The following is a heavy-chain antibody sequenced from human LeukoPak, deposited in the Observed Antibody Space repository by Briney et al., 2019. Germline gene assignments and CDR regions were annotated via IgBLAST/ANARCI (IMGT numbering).Heavy chain of an antibody. V-gene: IGHV4-39*07. CDR3: ARDLITISPFDY. D-gene: IGHD3-3*01. CDR2: IYYSGST. Sequence: SETLSLTCTVSGGSISSSSYYWGWIRQPPGKGLEWIGSIYYSGSTHYNPSLKSRVTISVDTSKNQFSLKLSSVTAADTAVYYCARDLITISPFDYWGQGTLVTVSS. J-gene: IGHJ4*02. CDR1: GGSISSSSYY.